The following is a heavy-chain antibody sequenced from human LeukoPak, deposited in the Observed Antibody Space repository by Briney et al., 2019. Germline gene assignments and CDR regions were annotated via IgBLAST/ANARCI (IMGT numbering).Heavy chain of an antibody. CDR3: AKDMIVVATTHY. CDR2: ISDDVNST. Sequence: GGSLRLSCAVSGFTLSTYSMSWVRQAPGKGLEWVSSISDDVNSTSYADSVKGWFTISRDNSKNTLYLQIKSLRVEDTAVYYCAKDMIVVATTHYWGQGTLVTVSS. V-gene: IGHV3-23*01. CDR1: GFTLSTYS. D-gene: IGHD3-22*01. J-gene: IGHJ4*02.